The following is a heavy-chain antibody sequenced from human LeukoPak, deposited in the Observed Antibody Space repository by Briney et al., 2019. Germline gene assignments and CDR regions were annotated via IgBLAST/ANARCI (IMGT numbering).Heavy chain of an antibody. CDR1: GFSLSTSGMC. D-gene: IGHD2-15*01. CDR3: ARSIVVVVAATEGFDY. V-gene: IGHV2-70*11. Sequence: SGPALVKPTQTLTLTCTFSGFSLSTSGMCVSWIRQPPGKALEWLARIDWDDDKYYSTSLKTRLTISKDTSKNQVVLTMTNVDPVDTATYYCARSIVVVVAATEGFDYWGQGTLVTVSS. J-gene: IGHJ4*02. CDR2: IDWDDDK.